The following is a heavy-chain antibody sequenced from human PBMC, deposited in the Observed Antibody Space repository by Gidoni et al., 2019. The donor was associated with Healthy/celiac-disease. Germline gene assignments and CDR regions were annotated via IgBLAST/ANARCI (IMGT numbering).Heavy chain of an antibody. Sequence: EVQLVESGGGLVKPGGSLRLSCAASGFTFSNAWMNWVRQAPGKGREWVGRIKSKTDGGTTDYAAPVKGRFTISRDDSKNTLYLQMNSLKTEDTAVYYCTTVKDIVVVVAAGYYYGMDVWGKGTTVTVSS. CDR2: IKSKTDGGTT. CDR3: TTVKDIVVVVAAGYYYGMDV. D-gene: IGHD2-15*01. CDR1: GFTFSNAW. J-gene: IGHJ6*04. V-gene: IGHV3-15*07.